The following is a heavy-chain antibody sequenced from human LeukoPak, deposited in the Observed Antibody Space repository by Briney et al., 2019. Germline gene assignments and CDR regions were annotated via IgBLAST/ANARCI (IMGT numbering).Heavy chain of an antibody. CDR3: ARGHSSGSISADDAFDI. D-gene: IGHD3-22*01. V-gene: IGHV3-30-3*01. Sequence: GGSLRLSCAASGFTFSSYPMHWVRQAPGKGLEWVAVISYDGSNKHYADSVKGRFTISRDNSKNTLYLQMNSLRAEDTAVYYCARGHSSGSISADDAFDIWGQGTMVTVSS. CDR2: ISYDGSNK. J-gene: IGHJ3*02. CDR1: GFTFSSYP.